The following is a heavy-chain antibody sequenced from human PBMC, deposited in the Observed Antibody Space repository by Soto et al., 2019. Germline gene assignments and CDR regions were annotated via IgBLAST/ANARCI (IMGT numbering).Heavy chain of an antibody. Sequence: SETLSLTCTVSGGSISSYYWSWIRQPPGKGLEWIGYIYYSGSTNYNPSLKSRVTISVDTSKNQFSLKLSSVTAADTSVYYCARAPMGYAAREFDYWGQGTLVTVSS. J-gene: IGHJ4*02. D-gene: IGHD2-8*01. CDR1: GGSISSYY. V-gene: IGHV4-59*08. CDR2: IYYSGST. CDR3: ARAPMGYAAREFDY.